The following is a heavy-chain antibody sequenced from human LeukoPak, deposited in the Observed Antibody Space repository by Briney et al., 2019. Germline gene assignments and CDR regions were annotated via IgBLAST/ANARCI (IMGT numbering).Heavy chain of an antibody. J-gene: IGHJ4*02. D-gene: IGHD3-22*01. CDR1: GFTFSRFA. CDR2: ISGNGHQT. V-gene: IGHV3-23*01. CDR3: AKDANYYDSSGYLIPFDY. Sequence: PGGSRRLSCSASGFTFSRFAMTWVRQAPGRGLEWVSSISGNGHQTYYADSVKGRFSVSRDNSKNILYLQMDSLRADDSALYYCAKDANYYDSSGYLIPFDYWGQGTLVTVSS.